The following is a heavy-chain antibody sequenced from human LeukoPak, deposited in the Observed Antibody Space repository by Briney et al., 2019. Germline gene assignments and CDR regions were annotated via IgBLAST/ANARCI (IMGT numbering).Heavy chain of an antibody. CDR2: IYYSGST. D-gene: IGHD2-2*01. Sequence: PSETLSLTCTLSGGSISSYYWSWIRQPPGKGLEWIAYIYYSGSTNYNPSLKSRVTISVVTSKNQFSLKLSSVTAADTAVYYCAREPGEGGFDPWGQGTLVTVSS. V-gene: IGHV4-59*01. CDR3: AREPGEGGFDP. J-gene: IGHJ5*02. CDR1: GGSISSYY.